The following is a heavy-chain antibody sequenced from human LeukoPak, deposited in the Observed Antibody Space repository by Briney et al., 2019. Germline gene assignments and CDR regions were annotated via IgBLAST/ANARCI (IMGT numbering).Heavy chain of an antibody. CDR2: VDPEDGET. Sequence: ASVKVSCKVSGYTFTDYYMHWVQQAPGKGLVWMGLVDPEDGETIYAEKFQGRVTITADTSTDTAYMELSSLRSEDTAVYYCATQPGGGVAAAVHDGYWGQGTLVTVSS. J-gene: IGHJ4*02. CDR1: GYTFTDYY. D-gene: IGHD6-13*01. V-gene: IGHV1-69-2*01. CDR3: ATQPGGGVAAAVHDGY.